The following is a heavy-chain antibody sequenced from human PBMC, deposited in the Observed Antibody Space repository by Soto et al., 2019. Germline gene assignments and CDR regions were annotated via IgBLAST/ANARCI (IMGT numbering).Heavy chain of an antibody. J-gene: IGHJ4*02. D-gene: IGHD3-16*02. CDR3: ARYRFSGKRWSKFDY. CDR1: GGSFSGYY. Sequence: SETLSLTCAVYGGSFSGYYWSWIRQSPGKGLEWIGEINHSGSTNYNPSLESRLTILVDTSKNHFSLKLTSVTAADTAVYYCARYRFSGKRWSKFDYWGQGTQVTVSS. CDR2: INHSGST. V-gene: IGHV4-34*01.